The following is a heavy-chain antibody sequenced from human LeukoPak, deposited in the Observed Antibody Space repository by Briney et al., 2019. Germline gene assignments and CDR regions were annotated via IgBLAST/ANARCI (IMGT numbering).Heavy chain of an antibody. CDR1: GGSFSGYY. Sequence: KPSETLSLTCAVYGGSFSGYYWSWLRQPPGKGLEWVGEINHRGTTNYNPSLKSRVTISVDTSKNQFSLKLSSVTAADTAVYYCARGRLTYCSGGSCYWGFDYWGQGTLVTVSS. CDR3: ARGRLTYCSGGSCYWGFDY. J-gene: IGHJ4*02. D-gene: IGHD2-15*01. CDR2: INHRGTT. V-gene: IGHV4-34*01.